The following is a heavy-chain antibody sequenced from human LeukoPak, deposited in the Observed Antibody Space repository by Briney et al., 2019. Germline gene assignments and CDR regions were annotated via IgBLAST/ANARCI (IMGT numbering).Heavy chain of an antibody. CDR3: ARDGTMVRGVIFGMDV. J-gene: IGHJ6*02. CDR2: IRYDGSNK. CDR1: GFTFSSYG. Sequence: PGGSLRLSCAASGFTFSSYGMHWVRQAPGKGLEWVAVIRYDGSNKYYADSVKDRFTISRDNSKNTLYLQMNSLRAEDTAVYYCARDGTMVRGVIFGMDVWGQGTTVTVSS. V-gene: IGHV3-33*01. D-gene: IGHD3-10*01.